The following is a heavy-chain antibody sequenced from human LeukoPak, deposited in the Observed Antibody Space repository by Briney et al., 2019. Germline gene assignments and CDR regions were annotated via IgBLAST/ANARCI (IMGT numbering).Heavy chain of an antibody. D-gene: IGHD3-9*01. Sequence: PSETLSLTCTVSGGSISSYYWSWIRQPAGKGLEWIGRIYTSGSTNYNPSLKSRVTMSVDTSKNQFSLKLSSVTAADTAVYYCARTGLRYFDWLSPPAWGREPYYYGMDVWGQGTTVTVSS. CDR1: GGSISSYY. CDR2: IYTSGST. J-gene: IGHJ6*02. V-gene: IGHV4-4*07. CDR3: ARTGLRYFDWLSPPAWGREPYYYGMDV.